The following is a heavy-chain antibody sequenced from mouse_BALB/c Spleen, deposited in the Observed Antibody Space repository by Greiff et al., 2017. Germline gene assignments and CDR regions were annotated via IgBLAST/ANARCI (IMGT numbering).Heavy chain of an antibody. CDR2: IYWDDDK. Sequence: QVTLKESGPGILQPSQTLSLTCSFSGFSLSTSGMGVSWLRQPSGKGLEWLVHIYWDDDKRYNPSLKSRLTISKDTSRNQVFLKITSVDTADTATYYCARRAGIITTVVDAMDYWGQGTSVTVSS. CDR3: ARRAGIITTVVDAMDY. V-gene: IGHV8-12*01. D-gene: IGHD1-1*01. J-gene: IGHJ4*01. CDR1: GFSLSTSGMG.